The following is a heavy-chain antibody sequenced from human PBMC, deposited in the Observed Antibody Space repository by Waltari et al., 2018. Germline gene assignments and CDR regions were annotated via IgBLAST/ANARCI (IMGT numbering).Heavy chain of an antibody. CDR1: GFTLGNYG. Sequence: QVQVVESGGGVVQPGGSLRLSCAASGFTLGNYGMHWVRQAPGKGMEWVAVIQYDGSMKNYADSVKGRFTIARENSKHTLYLEMNSLRAEDTAVYYCAREFSRICFHALDGWGQGTAVTVSS. CDR3: AREFSRICFHALDG. D-gene: IGHD3-3*02. V-gene: IGHV3-33*05. CDR2: IQYDGSMK. J-gene: IGHJ6*02.